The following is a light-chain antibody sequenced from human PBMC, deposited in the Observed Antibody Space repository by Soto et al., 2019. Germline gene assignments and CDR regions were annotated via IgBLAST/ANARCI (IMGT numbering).Light chain of an antibody. J-gene: IGKJ4*01. Sequence: EIVLTQSPGTLSLSPGERATLSCRASQSVSSSYLAWYQQKPGQAPRLLIYGASSRATGIPDRFSGSGSGTDFTLIISRLEPEDFAVYYCHKYGSSPLTFGGGTKVEIK. CDR3: HKYGSSPLT. V-gene: IGKV3-20*01. CDR1: QSVSSSY. CDR2: GAS.